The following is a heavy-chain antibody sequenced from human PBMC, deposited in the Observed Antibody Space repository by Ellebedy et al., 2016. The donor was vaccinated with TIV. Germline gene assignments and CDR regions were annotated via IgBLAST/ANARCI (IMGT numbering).Heavy chain of an antibody. V-gene: IGHV3-11*04. CDR3: ARVRGTYAYGMDV. CDR2: IGTTGNTV. D-gene: IGHD3-16*01. CDR1: GGSISSSSYY. J-gene: IGHJ6*02. Sequence: PSETLSLTCTVSGGSISSSSYYWGWIRQPPGKGLEWVSCIGTTGNTVYYADSVKGRFTISRDNAMNSLYLEMNSLRDEDTAVYYCARVRGTYAYGMDVWGQGTTVTVSS.